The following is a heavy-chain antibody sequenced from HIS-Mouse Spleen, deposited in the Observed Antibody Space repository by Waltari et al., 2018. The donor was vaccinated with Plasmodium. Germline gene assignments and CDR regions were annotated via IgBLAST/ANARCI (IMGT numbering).Heavy chain of an antibody. CDR2: IGTAGDT. CDR3: ARDRAGGGLDY. V-gene: IGHV3-13*01. Sequence: EVQLVESGGGLVQPGGSLRLSCAASGFTFSSYDMHWVRQATGKGLEWVSAIGTAGDTYYPGSVKGRFTISRENAKNSLYLQMNSLRAGDTAVYYCARDRAGGGLDYWGQGTLVTVSS. J-gene: IGHJ4*02. CDR1: GFTFSSYD. D-gene: IGHD3-10*01.